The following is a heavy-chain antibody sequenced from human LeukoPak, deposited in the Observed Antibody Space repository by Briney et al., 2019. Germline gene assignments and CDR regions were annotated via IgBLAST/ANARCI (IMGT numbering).Heavy chain of an antibody. D-gene: IGHD4-17*01. J-gene: IGHJ4*02. Sequence: ASVKVSCKASGCTFTSYDINWVRQATGQGLEWMGWMNPNSGNTGYAQKFQGRVTMTRNTSISTAYMELSSLRSEDTAVYYCARGDYGGGGFDYWGQGTLVTVSS. CDR2: MNPNSGNT. V-gene: IGHV1-8*01. CDR1: GCTFTSYD. CDR3: ARGDYGGGGFDY.